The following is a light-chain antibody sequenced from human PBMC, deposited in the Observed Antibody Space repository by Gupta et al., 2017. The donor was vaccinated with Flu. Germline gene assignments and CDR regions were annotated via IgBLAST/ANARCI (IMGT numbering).Light chain of an antibody. J-gene: IGKJ2*01. V-gene: IGKV3-20*01. Sequence: ATLSCRASQSVRSNYLAWYQQKPGQAPRLLIYGTSTRATDIPDRFSGSGSGTAFALSISRLEPEDFAVYHCQQYGSSPFNFGQGSKLEI. CDR3: QQYGSSPFN. CDR2: GTS. CDR1: QSVRSNY.